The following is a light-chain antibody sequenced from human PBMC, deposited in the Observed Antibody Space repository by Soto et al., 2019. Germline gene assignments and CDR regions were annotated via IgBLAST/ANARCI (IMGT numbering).Light chain of an antibody. Sequence: QSVPTQPASVSGSPGQSITISCTGTSSDIGLNNYVSWYQQHPGKAPALIIYAVTYRPSEVSSRFSGSKSGDTASLTISGVRTEDEADYYCTSHSDSRPVVFGGGTKVTVL. CDR2: AVT. CDR1: SSDIGLNNY. V-gene: IGLV2-14*03. J-gene: IGLJ2*01. CDR3: TSHSDSRPVV.